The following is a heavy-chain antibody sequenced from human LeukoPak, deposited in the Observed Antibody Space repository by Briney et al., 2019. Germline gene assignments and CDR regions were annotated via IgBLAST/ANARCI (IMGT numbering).Heavy chain of an antibody. CDR2: IYSGGGSA. CDR3: ARDPGSIAVAGIMGAFDI. CDR1: GFTVSSNY. V-gene: IGHV3-66*02. J-gene: IGHJ3*02. Sequence: GGSLRLSCAASGFTVSSNYMSWARQAPGKGLEWVSVIYSGGGSAYYADSVKGRFTISRDNSKNTLYLQMNSLRAEDTAVYYCARDPGSIAVAGIMGAFDIWGQGTMVTVSS. D-gene: IGHD6-19*01.